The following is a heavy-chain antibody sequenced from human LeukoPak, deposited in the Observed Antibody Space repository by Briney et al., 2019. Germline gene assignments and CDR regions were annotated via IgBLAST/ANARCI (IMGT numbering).Heavy chain of an antibody. CDR2: ISAYNGNT. D-gene: IGHD3-16*02. CDR1: GYTFTSYG. Sequence: ASVKVSCKASGYTFTSYGTSWVRQAPGQGLEWMGWISAYNGNTNYAQKLQGRVTMTTDTSTSTAYMELRSLRSDDTAVYYCARQGYDYVWGSYRNDNFDYWGQGTLVTVSS. J-gene: IGHJ4*02. CDR3: ARQGYDYVWGSYRNDNFDY. V-gene: IGHV1-18*01.